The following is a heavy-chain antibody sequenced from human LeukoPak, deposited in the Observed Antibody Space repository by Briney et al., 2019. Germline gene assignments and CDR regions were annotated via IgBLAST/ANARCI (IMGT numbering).Heavy chain of an antibody. J-gene: IGHJ3*02. CDR3: ARLRYNWILPGPDAFDI. CDR2: TYFSGST. CDR1: GGSISNSYY. Sequence: PSETLSLTCTVSGGSISNSYYWGWIRKPPGKGLEWTGSTYFSGSTYYNPSLKSRVTISVDTSKNQFSLKLSSVTAADTAVYYCARLRYNWILPGPDAFDIWGQGTKVTVSS. D-gene: IGHD1-1*01. V-gene: IGHV4-39*01.